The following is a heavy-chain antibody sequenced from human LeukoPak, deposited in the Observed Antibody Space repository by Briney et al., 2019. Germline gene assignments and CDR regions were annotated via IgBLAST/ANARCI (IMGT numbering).Heavy chain of an antibody. J-gene: IGHJ4*02. V-gene: IGHV3-9*01. Sequence: GRSLRLSCAASGFTFDDYAMHWVRQAPGKGLEWVSGISWNSGSIGYADSVKGRFTISRDNAKNSLYLQMNSLRAEDTALYYCAKTLLHYIWFGSTPLDYWGQGTLVTVSS. D-gene: IGHD3-10*01. CDR2: ISWNSGSI. CDR1: GFTFDDYA. CDR3: AKTLLHYIWFGSTPLDY.